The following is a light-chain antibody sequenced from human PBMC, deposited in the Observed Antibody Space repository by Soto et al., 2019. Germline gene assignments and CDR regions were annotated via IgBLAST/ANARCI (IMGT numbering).Light chain of an antibody. J-gene: IGLJ1*01. CDR2: DVT. CDR1: SSDFGGYKY. V-gene: IGLV2-14*03. CDR3: CSYTTRGPYV. Sequence: QSALTQPASVSGSPGQSITISCTGTSSDFGGYKYVSWYQQHPGEAPKLIIYDVTNRPSGVSDRFSGSKSGDTASLTISGLPADDEADFYCCSYTTRGPYVFGSGTKVTVL.